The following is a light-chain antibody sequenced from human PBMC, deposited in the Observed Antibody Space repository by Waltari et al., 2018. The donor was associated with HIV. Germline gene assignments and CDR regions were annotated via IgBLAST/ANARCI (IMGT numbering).Light chain of an antibody. CDR3: QSYDSSLRGSV. J-gene: IGLJ2*01. CDR2: GNS. V-gene: IGLV1-40*01. CDR1: SSNIGAGYA. Sequence: QSVLTQPPSVSGAPGQRVTFSCTGSSSNIGAGYAVPWYQQLPGTAPKLLIYGNSNRPSGVPDRFSGSKSGTSASLAITGLQAEDEADYYCQSYDSSLRGSVFGGGTKLTVL.